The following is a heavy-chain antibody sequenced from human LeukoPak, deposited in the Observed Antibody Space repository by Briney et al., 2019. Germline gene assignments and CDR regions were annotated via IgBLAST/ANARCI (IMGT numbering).Heavy chain of an antibody. CDR3: AIHPYDYWYFDL. V-gene: IGHV1-69*13. D-gene: IGHD5-12*01. Sequence: SVKVSCKASGGTFSSYAISWVRQAPGQGLEWMGGIIPIFGSANYAQYFQGRVTITADESTSTAYMKLSSLRSEDTAVYYCAIHPYDYWYFDLWGRGTLVTVSS. CDR2: IIPIFGSA. J-gene: IGHJ2*01. CDR1: GGTFSSYA.